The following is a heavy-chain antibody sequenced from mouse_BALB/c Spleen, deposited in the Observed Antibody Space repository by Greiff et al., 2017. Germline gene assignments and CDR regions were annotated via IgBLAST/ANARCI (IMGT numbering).Heavy chain of an antibody. CDR3: ASSGYGYGY. D-gene: IGHD1-2*01. J-gene: IGHJ2*01. Sequence: QVHVKQSGAELVRPGSSVKISCKASGYAFSSYWMNWVKQRPGQGLEWIGQIYPGDGDTNYNGKFKGKATLTADKSSSTAYMQLSSLTSEDSAVYFCASSGYGYGYWGQGTTLTVSS. CDR1: GYAFSSYW. V-gene: IGHV1-80*01. CDR2: IYPGDGDT.